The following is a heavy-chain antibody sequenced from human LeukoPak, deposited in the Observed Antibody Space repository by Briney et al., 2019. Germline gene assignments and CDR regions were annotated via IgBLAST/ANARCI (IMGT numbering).Heavy chain of an antibody. Sequence: SETLSLTCTVSGCSISSYYWSWIRQPPGKGLEWMGYIYYSGSTNYNPSLKSRVTISVDTSKNQFSLKLSSVTAADTAVYYCARDRRRYCSGGSCYSGYYYYMDVWGKGTTVTVSS. CDR3: ARDRRRYCSGGSCYSGYYYYMDV. J-gene: IGHJ6*03. D-gene: IGHD2-15*01. CDR1: GCSISSYY. V-gene: IGHV4-59*01. CDR2: IYYSGST.